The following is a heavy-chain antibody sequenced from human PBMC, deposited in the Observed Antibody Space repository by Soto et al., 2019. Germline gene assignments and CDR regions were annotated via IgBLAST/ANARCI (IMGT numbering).Heavy chain of an antibody. J-gene: IGHJ6*02. CDR3: ARDQPCSNYADYYYGMDV. CDR1: GFTFSSYS. Sequence: EVQLVESGGGLVQPGGSLRLSCAASGFTFSSYSMNWVRQAPGKGLAWVSYISSSSSTIYYADSVKGRFTISRDNAKNSLYLQMNSLRDEDTAVYYCARDQPCSNYADYYYGMDVWGQGTTVTVSS. D-gene: IGHD4-4*01. V-gene: IGHV3-48*02. CDR2: ISSSSSTI.